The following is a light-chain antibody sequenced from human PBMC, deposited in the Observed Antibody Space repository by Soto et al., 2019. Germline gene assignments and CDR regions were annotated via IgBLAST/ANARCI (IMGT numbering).Light chain of an antibody. Sequence: QSVLTQPASVSGSPGQSITISCTGTSSDVAVYNYVSWYQQHPGKAPKLMIYEVSNRPSGVSNRFSGSKSGNTASLTISGLQAEDEADYYCSSYTSSSTPLYVFGTGTKVTVL. J-gene: IGLJ1*01. CDR3: SSYTSSSTPLYV. V-gene: IGLV2-14*01. CDR2: EVS. CDR1: SSDVAVYNY.